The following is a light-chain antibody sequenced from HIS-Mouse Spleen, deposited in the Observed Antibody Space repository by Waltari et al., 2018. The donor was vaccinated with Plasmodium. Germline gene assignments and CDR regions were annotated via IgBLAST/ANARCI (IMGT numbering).Light chain of an antibody. V-gene: IGLV2-23*01. Sequence: QSALTQPASVSGSPGQSITISCPGTISAVWRYNLVSWYQQHPGKAPKLMIYEGSKRPSGVSNRFSGSKSGNTASLTISGLQAEDEADYYCCSYAGSSYVFGTGTKVTVL. CDR2: EGS. CDR3: CSYAGSSYV. J-gene: IGLJ1*01. CDR1: ISAVWRYNL.